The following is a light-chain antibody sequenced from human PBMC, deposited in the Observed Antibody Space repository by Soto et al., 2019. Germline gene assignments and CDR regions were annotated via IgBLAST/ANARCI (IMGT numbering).Light chain of an antibody. CDR3: QQYYTIPWT. V-gene: IGKV4-1*01. J-gene: IGKJ1*01. Sequence: DIVLTQSPDSQVLSLGERATMNCKSSQSVLDRSKRMESLAWYQQKPGQPPRLLIHWASTRESGVPDRFSGSGSGTDFTLTISSLQGEDVAVYYCQQYYTIPWTFGQGTKVDIK. CDR2: WAS. CDR1: QSVLDRSKRMES.